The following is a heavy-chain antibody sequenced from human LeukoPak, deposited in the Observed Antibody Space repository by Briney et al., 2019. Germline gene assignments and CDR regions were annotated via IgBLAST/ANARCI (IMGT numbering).Heavy chain of an antibody. D-gene: IGHD1-26*01. CDR3: ARGRVGATYFDY. CDR1: GGSISSGGYS. V-gene: IGHV4-30-2*01. Sequence: SQTLSLTCAVSGGSISSGGYSWSWIRQPPGKGLEWIGYIYHSGSTYYNPSLKSRVTISVDRSKNQFSLKLSSVTAADTAVYYCARGRVGATYFDYWGQGTLVTVSS. J-gene: IGHJ4*02. CDR2: IYHSGST.